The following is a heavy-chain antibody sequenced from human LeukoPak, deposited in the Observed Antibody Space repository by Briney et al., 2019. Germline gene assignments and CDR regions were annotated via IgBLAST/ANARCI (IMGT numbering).Heavy chain of an antibody. D-gene: IGHD6-13*01. CDR1: GGSFSGYY. CDR2: INHSGST. CDR3: ARVAAAGTRNFDY. V-gene: IGHV4-34*01. Sequence: SETLSLTCAVYGGSFSGYYWSWIRQPPGKGLEWIGEINHSGSTNYNPSLRSRVTISVDTSKNQFPLKLSSVTAADTAVYYCARVAAAGTRNFDYWGQGTLVTVSS. J-gene: IGHJ4*02.